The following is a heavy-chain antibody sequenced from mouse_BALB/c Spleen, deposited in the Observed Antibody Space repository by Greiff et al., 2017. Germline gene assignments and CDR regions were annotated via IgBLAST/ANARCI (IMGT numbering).Heavy chain of an antibody. J-gene: IGHJ3*02. D-gene: IGHD3-1*01. CDR1: GFNINDYY. V-gene: IGHV14-1*02. CDR2: IDPENGNT. Sequence: VQLQQSGAELVRPGALVKLSCKASGFNINDYYMHWVKQRPEQGLEWIGWIDPENGNTIYDPKFQGKASITADTSSNTAYLQLSSLTSEDTAVYYCAKQRGPHRWGQGTLVTVSA. CDR3: AKQRGPHR.